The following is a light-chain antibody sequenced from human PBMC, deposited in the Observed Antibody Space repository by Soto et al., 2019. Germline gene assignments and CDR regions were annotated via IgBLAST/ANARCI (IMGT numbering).Light chain of an antibody. CDR1: QSISSW. Sequence: DIQMTQSPSTLSASVGDRVTITCRASQSISSWLAWYQQKPGKAPNLLIYDASSLGSGVPSRFSGSGSGTEFTLTISSLQPDDFATYYCQQYNSYSRTFGQGTKVDI. CDR2: DAS. V-gene: IGKV1-5*01. CDR3: QQYNSYSRT. J-gene: IGKJ1*01.